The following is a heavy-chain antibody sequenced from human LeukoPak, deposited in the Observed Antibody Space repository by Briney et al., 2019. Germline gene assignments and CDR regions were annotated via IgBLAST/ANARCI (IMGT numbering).Heavy chain of an antibody. Sequence: GGSLRLSCAVSGFTFSSYTIHWVRQAPGKGLEWVAVISYDGSNKYYADSVKGRFTISRDNSKNTLYLQMNSLRAEDTAVYYCARGSIAVAGTGGFDYWGQGTLVTVSS. V-gene: IGHV3-30-3*01. D-gene: IGHD6-19*01. CDR1: GFTFSSYT. J-gene: IGHJ4*02. CDR2: ISYDGSNK. CDR3: ARGSIAVAGTGGFDY.